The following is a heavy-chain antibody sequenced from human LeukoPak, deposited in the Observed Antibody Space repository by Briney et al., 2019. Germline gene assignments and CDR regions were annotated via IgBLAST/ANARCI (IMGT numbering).Heavy chain of an antibody. CDR3: AKDGGTHFDH. CDR1: GFTFSSYG. CDR2: ISYDGSNK. V-gene: IGHV3-30*18. D-gene: IGHD1-26*01. Sequence: PGGSLRLSCAASGFTFSSYGMHWVRQAPGKGLEWVAVISYDGSNKYYADSVKGRFTIPRDNSKNTLYLQMNSLRADDTAVYYCAKDGGTHFDHWGQGTLVTVSS. J-gene: IGHJ4*02.